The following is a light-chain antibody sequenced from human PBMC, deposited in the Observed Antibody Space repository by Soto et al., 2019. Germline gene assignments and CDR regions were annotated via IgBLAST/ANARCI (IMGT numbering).Light chain of an antibody. CDR1: QVISTW. CDR3: QQANNFPLT. J-gene: IGKJ4*01. V-gene: IGKV1-12*01. CDR2: GAS. Sequence: DIQMTQSPSSVSASVGDRVTITCRASQVISTWLAWYQQKAGKAPKVLIYGASSLQSGVPSRFSGSGSGTEFTLTISSLQPEDFATYYCQQANNFPLTFGGGTKVEIK.